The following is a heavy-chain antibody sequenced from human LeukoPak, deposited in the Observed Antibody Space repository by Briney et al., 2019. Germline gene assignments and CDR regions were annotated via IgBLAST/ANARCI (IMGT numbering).Heavy chain of an antibody. D-gene: IGHD3-9*01. J-gene: IGHJ4*02. CDR2: INHSGST. CDR3: ANYDILTGYRN. V-gene: IGHV4-34*01. Sequence: SSETLSLTCAVYGGSFSGYYWSWIRQPPGKGLEWIGEINHSGSTNYNPSPKSRVTISVDTSKNQFSLKLSSVTAADTAVYYCANYDILTGYRNWGQGTLVTVSS. CDR1: GGSFSGYY.